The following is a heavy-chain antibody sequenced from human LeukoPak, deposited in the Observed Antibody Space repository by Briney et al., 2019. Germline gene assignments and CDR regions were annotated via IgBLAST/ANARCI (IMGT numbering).Heavy chain of an antibody. CDR3: TKVYYGDSSTY. D-gene: IGHD4-17*01. J-gene: IGHJ4*02. Sequence: GGSLRLSCAASGFTFSNAWMSWVRQAPGKGLEWVGRIKSKTDGGTTDYAAPVKGRFTISRDDSKSTLYLQMNSLKTEDTAVYYCTKVYYGDSSTYWGQGTLVTVSS. CDR1: GFTFSNAW. V-gene: IGHV3-15*01. CDR2: IKSKTDGGTT.